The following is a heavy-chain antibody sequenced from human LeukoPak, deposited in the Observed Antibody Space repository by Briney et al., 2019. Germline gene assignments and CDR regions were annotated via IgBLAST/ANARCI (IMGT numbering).Heavy chain of an antibody. CDR2: IYYSGST. CDR1: GGSISSSSYY. J-gene: IGHJ5*02. D-gene: IGHD6-19*01. CDR3: ARPREGSGWGSCWFDP. V-gene: IGHV4-39*01. Sequence: SETLSLTCTVSGGSISSSSYYWGWICQPPGKGLEWIGSIYYSGSTYYNPSLKSRVTISVDTSKNQFSLKLSSVTAADTAVYYCARPREGSGWGSCWFDPWGQGTLVTVSS.